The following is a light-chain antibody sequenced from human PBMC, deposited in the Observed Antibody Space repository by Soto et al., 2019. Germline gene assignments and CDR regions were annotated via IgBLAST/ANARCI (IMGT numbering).Light chain of an antibody. CDR2: GNN. CDR3: QSYDSSLSGRV. CDR1: SSNIGAGYD. Sequence: QSVLTQPPSVSGAPGQRVTISCTGSSSNIGAGYDVHWYQQLPGTAPKLLISGNNNRPSGVPDRFSGSKSGTSASLAITGLQAEYEADYYCQSYDSSLSGRVFGTGTKLTVL. V-gene: IGLV1-40*01. J-gene: IGLJ1*01.